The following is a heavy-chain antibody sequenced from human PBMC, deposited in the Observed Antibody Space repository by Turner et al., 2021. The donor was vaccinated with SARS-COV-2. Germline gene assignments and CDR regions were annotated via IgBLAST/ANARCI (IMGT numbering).Heavy chain of an antibody. V-gene: IGHV1-24*01. Sequence: QVQLVQSGAEGKTTGASVKVSCKVSGYSRTELSMPWVRQAPGKGLDWMRGFEPDVVETIYPQKCQGRVTMTEDTSTDTAYMELSSLRSEDTAVYYCATGYAYCGGDCSIHYWGQGTLVTVSS. CDR3: ATGYAYCGGDCSIHY. D-gene: IGHD2-21*02. CDR2: FEPDVVET. CDR1: GYSRTELS. J-gene: IGHJ4*02.